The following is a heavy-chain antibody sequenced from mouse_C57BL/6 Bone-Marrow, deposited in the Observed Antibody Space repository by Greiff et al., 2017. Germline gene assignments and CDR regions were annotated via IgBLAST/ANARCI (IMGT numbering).Heavy chain of an antibody. V-gene: IGHV1-50*01. D-gene: IGHD2-1*01. CDR3: AREIYGNYAYWCFDV. CDR2: IDPSDSYP. J-gene: IGHJ1*03. CDR1: GYTFTSYW. Sequence: QVQLQQPGAELVKPGASVKLSCKASGYTFTSYWMQWVKQRPGQGLEWIGEIDPSDSYPNYNQKFKGKATLTVDTSSSTAYMQLSSLTSEDSAVYYCAREIYGNYAYWCFDVWGTGTTVTVSS.